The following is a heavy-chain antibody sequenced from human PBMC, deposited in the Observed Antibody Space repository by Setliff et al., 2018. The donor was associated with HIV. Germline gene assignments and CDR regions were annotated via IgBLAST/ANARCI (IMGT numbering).Heavy chain of an antibody. CDR2: IIPNSGGT. Sequence: ASVKVSCKASGYTFTGYYVHWVRQAPGQGLEWMGRIIPNSGGTNYAQKFQGRVTMTRDTSISTAYMELTRLRSDDTAVYYCATKLYCTNGVRLDAFDIWGQGTMVTVS. J-gene: IGHJ3*02. V-gene: IGHV1-2*06. CDR1: GYTFTGYY. D-gene: IGHD2-8*01. CDR3: ATKLYCTNGVRLDAFDI.